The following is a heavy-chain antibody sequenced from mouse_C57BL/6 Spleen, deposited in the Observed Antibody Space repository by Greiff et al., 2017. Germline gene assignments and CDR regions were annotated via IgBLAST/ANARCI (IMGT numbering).Heavy chain of an antibody. CDR1: GYAFSSSW. D-gene: IGHD2-4*01. Sequence: QVQLQQSGPELVKPGASVKISCKASGYAFSSSWMNWVKQRPGKGLEWIGRIYPGDGDTNYNGKFKGKATLTADKSSSTAYMQLSSLTSEDSAVYFCARGDYASAMDYWGQGTSVTVSS. V-gene: IGHV1-82*01. J-gene: IGHJ4*01. CDR2: IYPGDGDT. CDR3: ARGDYASAMDY.